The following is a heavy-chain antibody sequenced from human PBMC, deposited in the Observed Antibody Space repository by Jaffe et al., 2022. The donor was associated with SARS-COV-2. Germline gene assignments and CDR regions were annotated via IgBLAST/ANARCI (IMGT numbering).Heavy chain of an antibody. CDR1: GLTFGSYS. Sequence: EVQLVESGGGLVKPGGSLRLSCAASGLTFGSYSMNWVRQAPGKGLEWVSSISSSNYYIYYADSVKGRFTISRDNAQNSLYLQMNSLRAEDTAVYYCARDFRQQLGKYGMDVWGQGTTVTVSS. CDR3: ARDFRQQLGKYGMDV. D-gene: IGHD6-13*01. J-gene: IGHJ6*02. V-gene: IGHV3-21*01. CDR2: ISSSNYYI.